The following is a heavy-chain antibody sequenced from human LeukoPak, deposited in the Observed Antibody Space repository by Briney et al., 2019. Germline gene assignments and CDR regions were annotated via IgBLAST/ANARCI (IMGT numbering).Heavy chain of an antibody. V-gene: IGHV1-2*02. CDR2: INPNNGGT. D-gene: IGHD6-19*01. J-gene: IGHJ5*02. CDR1: GYTFTGYY. Sequence: ASVKVSCKASGYTFTGYYIHWVRQAPGQGLEWMGWINPNNGGTNYAQKFQGRVTMTRDTSISTAYMELNRLTSDDTAVYYCAKSSGWYQADNWFDPWGQGTLVTVSS. CDR3: AKSSGWYQADNWFDP.